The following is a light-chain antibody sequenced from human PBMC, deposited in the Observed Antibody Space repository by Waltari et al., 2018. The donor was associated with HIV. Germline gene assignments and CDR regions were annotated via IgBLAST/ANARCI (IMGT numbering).Light chain of an antibody. Sequence: QSALTQPASVSGSPGQSITISCTGTSSDVGSYNLVSWYQQHPGKAPKLMIDEVSKRPSGVSNRFSGSKSGNKASLTISGLQAEDEADYYCCSYAGSSTYVFGTGTKVTVL. CDR1: SSDVGSYNL. J-gene: IGLJ1*01. V-gene: IGLV2-23*02. CDR3: CSYAGSSTYV. CDR2: EVS.